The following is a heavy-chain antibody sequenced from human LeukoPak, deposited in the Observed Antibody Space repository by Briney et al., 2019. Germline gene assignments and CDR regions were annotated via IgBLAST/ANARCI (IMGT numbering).Heavy chain of an antibody. V-gene: IGHV3-11*04. CDR3: AREGYDILTGYYFDY. CDR1: GFTFSDYF. J-gene: IGHJ4*02. CDR2: INSEGNNI. D-gene: IGHD3-9*01. Sequence: GGSLRLSCVASGFTFSDYFMSWMRQAPGKGLEWLSFINSEGNNIYYADSVKGRFTISRDNARNTLYLGMNSLRAEDTAVYYCAREGYDILTGYYFDYWGQGTLVTVSS.